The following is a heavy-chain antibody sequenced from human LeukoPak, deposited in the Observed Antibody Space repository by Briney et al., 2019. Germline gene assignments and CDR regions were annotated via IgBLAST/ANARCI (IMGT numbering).Heavy chain of an antibody. Sequence: PSETLSLTCTVSGGPISSYHWSWIRQPPGKGLEWIGYIDYSGSTNYNPSLKSRVTISVDTSKNQFSLKLSSVTAADTAVYYCARGGYSGYDPLDFWGQGTLVTVSS. CDR3: ARGGYSGYDPLDF. CDR2: IDYSGST. CDR1: GGPISSYH. D-gene: IGHD5-12*01. J-gene: IGHJ4*02. V-gene: IGHV4-59*13.